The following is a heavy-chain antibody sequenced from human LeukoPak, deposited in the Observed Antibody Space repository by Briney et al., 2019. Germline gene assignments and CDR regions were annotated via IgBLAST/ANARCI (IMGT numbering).Heavy chain of an antibody. CDR2: IGGSGDTT. Sequence: GGSLRLSCAASGFTFSNYAMSWVRQAPGKGLEWVSLIGGSGDTTYYADSVRGRFTISRDNSKTTLYLQMNSLRAEDTAVYYCEKDLVAKGDYWGQGTLVTVSS. CDR1: GFTFSNYA. CDR3: EKDLVAKGDY. D-gene: IGHD5-12*01. J-gene: IGHJ4*02. V-gene: IGHV3-23*01.